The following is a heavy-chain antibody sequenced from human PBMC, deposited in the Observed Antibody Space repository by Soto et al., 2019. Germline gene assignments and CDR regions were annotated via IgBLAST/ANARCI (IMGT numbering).Heavy chain of an antibody. D-gene: IGHD1-26*01. Sequence: QVQLQESGPGLVKPSDTLSLTCAVSGYSISSSNWWGWIRQPPGKGLEWIGYIYYSGTTYYNPSLHSRVTMSVDTSKNQFSLKLTSVTDVDTAVYYCARREIQGPIDYWGQGTLVTVSS. CDR1: GYSISSSNW. V-gene: IGHV4-28*01. CDR3: ARREIQGPIDY. CDR2: IYYSGTT. J-gene: IGHJ4*02.